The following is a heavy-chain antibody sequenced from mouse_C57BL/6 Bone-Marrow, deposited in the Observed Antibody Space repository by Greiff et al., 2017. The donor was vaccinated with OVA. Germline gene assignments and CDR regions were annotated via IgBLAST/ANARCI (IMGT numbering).Heavy chain of an antibody. CDR3: ARRYYGSSWYFDV. D-gene: IGHD1-1*01. CDR2: IYPGSGST. Sequence: QVQLKQPGAELVKPGASVKMSCKASGYTFTSYWITWVKQRPGQGLEWIGDIYPGSGSTNYNEKFKSKATLTVDTSSSTAYMQLSSLTSEDSAVYDCARRYYGSSWYFDVWGTGTTVTVSS. CDR1: GYTFTSYW. V-gene: IGHV1-55*01. J-gene: IGHJ1*03.